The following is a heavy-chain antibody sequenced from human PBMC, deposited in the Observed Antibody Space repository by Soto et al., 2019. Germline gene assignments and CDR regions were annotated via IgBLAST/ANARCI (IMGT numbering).Heavy chain of an antibody. CDR1: GFTFSSYA. J-gene: IGHJ5*02. Sequence: EVQLLESGGGLVQPGGSLRLSCAASGFTFSSYAMSWVRQAPGKGLEWVSAISGSGGSTYYADSVKGRFTISRHNSKNTLDLQTNSLRAEDTAVYYCAKDLHIAPRTNWFDPWGQGTLVTVSS. CDR2: ISGSGGST. V-gene: IGHV3-23*01. CDR3: AKDLHIAPRTNWFDP. D-gene: IGHD6-13*01.